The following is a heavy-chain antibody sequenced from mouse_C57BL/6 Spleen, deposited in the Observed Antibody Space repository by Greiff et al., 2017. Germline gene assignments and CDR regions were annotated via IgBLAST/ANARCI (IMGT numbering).Heavy chain of an antibody. V-gene: IGHV2-2*01. J-gene: IGHJ4*01. CDR1: GFSLTSYG. D-gene: IGHD1-1*01. CDR3: ASYYGSSYDYYAMDY. Sequence: VQLQQSGPGLVQPSQSLSITCTVSGFSLTSYGVHWVRQSPGKGLEWLGVIWSGGSTDYNAAFISRLSISKDNSKSQVFFKMNSLQADDTAIYYCASYYGSSYDYYAMDYWGQGTSVTVSS. CDR2: IWSGGST.